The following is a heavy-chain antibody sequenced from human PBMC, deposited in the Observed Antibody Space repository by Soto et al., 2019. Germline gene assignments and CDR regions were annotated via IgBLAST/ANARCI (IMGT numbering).Heavy chain of an antibody. CDR2: ISAYNGNT. CDR1: GYTFTSYG. CDR3: AISFYDYGDYVVYYYGMDV. J-gene: IGHJ6*02. V-gene: IGHV1-18*04. D-gene: IGHD4-17*01. Sequence: QVQLVQSGAEVKKPGASVKVSCKASGYTFTSYGISWVRQAPGQGLEWMGWISAYNGNTNYAQKLQGRVTMTTDTSTSTAYMELRSMRSDDTAVYYCAISFYDYGDYVVYYYGMDVWGQGTPVTVSS.